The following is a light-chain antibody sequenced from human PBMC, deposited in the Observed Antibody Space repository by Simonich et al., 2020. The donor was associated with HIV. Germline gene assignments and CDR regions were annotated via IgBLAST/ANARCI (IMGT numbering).Light chain of an antibody. J-gene: IGLJ3*02. CDR2: DVT. V-gene: IGLV2-14*01. CDR1: SSDVNTYNY. Sequence: QSALTQPASVSGSPGQSITISCTGTSSDVNTYNYLSWYHQHPGKAPKLMIYDVTKRPSGVSNRFSGAKSGNTASLTISGLQAEDEAHYYCSSYIISGVFGGGTKLTVL. CDR3: SSYIISGV.